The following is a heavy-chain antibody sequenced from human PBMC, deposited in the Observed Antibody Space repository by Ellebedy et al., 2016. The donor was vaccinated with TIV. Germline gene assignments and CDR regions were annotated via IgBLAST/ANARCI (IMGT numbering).Heavy chain of an antibody. D-gene: IGHD6-19*01. V-gene: IGHV4-4*07. CDR2: MYYSGST. CDR3: AREGIAVAGYGALEI. CDR1: NGSFTHYF. Sequence: MPSETLSLTCAVYNGSFTHYFWSWVRQPPGKGLEWIGRMYYSGSTNHNPSLKSRVTMSVDTSKNQFSLKLRTVTAADTAVYYCAREGIAVAGYGALEIWGQGTMVTVSS. J-gene: IGHJ3*02.